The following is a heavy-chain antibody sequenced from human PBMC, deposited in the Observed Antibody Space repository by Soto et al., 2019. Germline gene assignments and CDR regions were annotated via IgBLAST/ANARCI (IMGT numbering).Heavy chain of an antibody. CDR2: ISGSDNST. J-gene: IGHJ6*02. V-gene: IGHV3-23*01. CDR1: RFTLWSFA. Sequence: GGGLRISFAASRFTLWSFAMSWVRQAPGKGLEWVSAISGSDNSTYYADSVKGRFTISRDNSKNTLYLQMSSLRADDTAVYYCAPMGVWGQGTTVTVSS. CDR3: APMGV.